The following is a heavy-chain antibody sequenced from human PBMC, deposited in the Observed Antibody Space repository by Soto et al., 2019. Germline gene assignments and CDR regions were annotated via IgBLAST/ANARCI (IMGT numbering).Heavy chain of an antibody. CDR2: IKQDGSEK. CDR3: AMDPGYSSGWPFDY. D-gene: IGHD6-19*01. Sequence: EVQLVESGGGLVQPGGSLRLCCAASGFTFSSYWMSWVRQAPGKGLEWVANIKQDGSEKYYVDSVKGRFTISRDNAKNSLYLQMNSLRAEDTAVYYCAMDPGYSSGWPFDYWGQGTLVTVSS. CDR1: GFTFSSYW. J-gene: IGHJ4*02. V-gene: IGHV3-7*04.